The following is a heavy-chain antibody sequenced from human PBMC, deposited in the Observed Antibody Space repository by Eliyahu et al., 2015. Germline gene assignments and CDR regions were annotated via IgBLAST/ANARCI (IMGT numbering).Heavy chain of an antibody. CDR2: ISSSGTTI. Sequence: QVQLVESGGGLVKPGGSLXLXCXASGFTFSXYPMGWXRQAPGEGLEWVSYISSSGTTIYYADSVKGRFTISRDNAKNSLYLQMNSLRAEDTAVYYCARPQRYCSGGSCYSDYWGQGTLVTVSS. J-gene: IGHJ4*02. V-gene: IGHV3-11*01. CDR3: ARPQRYCSGGSCYSDY. D-gene: IGHD2-15*01. CDR1: GFTFSXYP.